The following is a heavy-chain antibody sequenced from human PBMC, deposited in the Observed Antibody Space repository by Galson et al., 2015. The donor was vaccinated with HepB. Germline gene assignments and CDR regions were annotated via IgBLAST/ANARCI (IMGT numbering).Heavy chain of an antibody. V-gene: IGHV6-1*01. CDR1: GDSASSNNGA. CDR3: ARGGTGYCTTTICSFDH. CDR2: TYYRSKWSN. D-gene: IGHD2-2*01. J-gene: IGHJ4*02. Sequence: CAISGDSASSNNGAWNWIRQSPSRGLEWLGRTYYRSKWSNDYAVSVKSRITINADTSKNQFTLQLTSVTPDDTAVYYCARGGTGYCTTTICSFDHWGEGALVTVSS.